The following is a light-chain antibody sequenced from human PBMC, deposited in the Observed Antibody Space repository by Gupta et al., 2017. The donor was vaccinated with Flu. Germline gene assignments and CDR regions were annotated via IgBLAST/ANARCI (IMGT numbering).Light chain of an antibody. V-gene: IGKV3-11*01. CDR1: QSVSSY. CDR2: DAS. Sequence: EIVLTQSPATLSLSPGERATLSCRASQSVSSYLAWYQQKPGQAPRLLMYDASKRVAGIPARFSGSGSGTDFTLTISTLEPEDFAVYYCQQRSDWPMYTFGQGTKLEIK. CDR3: QQRSDWPMYT. J-gene: IGKJ2*01.